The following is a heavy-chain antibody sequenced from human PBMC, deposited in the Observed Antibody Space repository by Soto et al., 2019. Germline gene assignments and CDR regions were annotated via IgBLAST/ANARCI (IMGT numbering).Heavy chain of an antibody. V-gene: IGHV1-18*01. CDR1: GYTFTSYG. CDR3: ARGRVVVAAVTDNHWFDP. Sequence: ASVKVSCKASGYTFTSYGISWVRQAPGQGLEWMGWISAYNVDTNYAQKLQGRVTMTTDTSTSTAYMELRSLRSDDTAVYYCARGRVVVAAVTDNHWFDPWGQGTLVTVSS. D-gene: IGHD2-15*01. CDR2: ISAYNVDT. J-gene: IGHJ5*02.